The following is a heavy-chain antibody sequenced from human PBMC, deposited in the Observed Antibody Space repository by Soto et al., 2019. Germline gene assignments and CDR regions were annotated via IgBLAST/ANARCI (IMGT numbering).Heavy chain of an antibody. J-gene: IGHJ2*01. CDR2: ISPANGDK. D-gene: IGHD6-19*01. V-gene: IGHV1-18*01. Sequence: QVELMQSGPEVKRPGTSVKVSCKASGYTFITSGINWVRQTPGQPLEWVGWISPANGDKKYAQKVTDRVILSSETSTDTVNMELTNLRSDDTAVYFCARGRYFATTHRQWWYFDFWGRGTPGTVSS. CDR3: ARGRYFATTHRQWWYFDF. CDR1: GYTFITSG.